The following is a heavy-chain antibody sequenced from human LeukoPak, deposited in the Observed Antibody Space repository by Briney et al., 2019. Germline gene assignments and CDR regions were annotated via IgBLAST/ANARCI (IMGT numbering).Heavy chain of an antibody. Sequence: GGSLRLSCTASGFTFGDYAMSWVRQAPGKGLEWVGFIRSQAYGGTTEYAASVKGRFTISRDDSKSIAYLQMNSLKTEDTALYYCTRDGWFGEFDAFDIWGQGTMVTVSS. CDR2: IRSQAYGGTT. CDR1: GFTFGDYA. V-gene: IGHV3-49*04. J-gene: IGHJ3*02. CDR3: TRDGWFGEFDAFDI. D-gene: IGHD3-10*01.